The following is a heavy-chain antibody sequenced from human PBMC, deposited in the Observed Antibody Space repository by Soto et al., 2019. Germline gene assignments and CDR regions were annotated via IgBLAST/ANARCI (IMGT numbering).Heavy chain of an antibody. CDR3: ARDLDGYNSAPDY. D-gene: IGHD5-12*01. Sequence: SVKVSCKASGGTFSSYAISWVRQAPGQGLEWMGGIIPIFGTANYAQKFQGRVTITADESTSTAYMELSSLRSEDTAVYYCARDLDGYNSAPDYWGQGTLVTVSS. CDR2: IIPIFGTA. V-gene: IGHV1-69*13. CDR1: GGTFSSYA. J-gene: IGHJ4*02.